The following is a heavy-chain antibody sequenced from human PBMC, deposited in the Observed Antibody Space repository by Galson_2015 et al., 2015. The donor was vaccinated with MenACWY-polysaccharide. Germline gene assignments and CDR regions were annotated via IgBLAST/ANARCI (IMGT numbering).Heavy chain of an antibody. D-gene: IGHD3-16*01. V-gene: IGHV3-74*01. CDR1: GFTFSSDW. CDR3: ARDPLWDRTVGLAS. J-gene: IGHJ5*02. Sequence: SLRLSCAASGFTFSSDWMHWVRQAPGKGLVWISRINSDGTSKTYADSVKGRFTISRDNAKNTLYLQMNSPRAEDTAVYYCARDPLWDRTVGLASWGQGTLVPVSS. CDR2: INSDGTSK.